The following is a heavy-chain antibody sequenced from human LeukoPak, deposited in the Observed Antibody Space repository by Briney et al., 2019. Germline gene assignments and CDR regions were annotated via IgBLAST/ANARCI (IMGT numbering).Heavy chain of an antibody. D-gene: IGHD3-16*02. Sequence: GGSLRLSCAASGFTFSSYAMSWVRQAPGKGLEWVSAISGSGGSTYYADSVKGRFTISRDNSKNTLYLQMNSLRAEDTAVYYCAKAITFGGIIVRADAFVIWGQGTMVTVSS. CDR3: AKAITFGGIIVRADAFVI. CDR1: GFTFSSYA. CDR2: ISGSGGST. J-gene: IGHJ3*02. V-gene: IGHV3-23*01.